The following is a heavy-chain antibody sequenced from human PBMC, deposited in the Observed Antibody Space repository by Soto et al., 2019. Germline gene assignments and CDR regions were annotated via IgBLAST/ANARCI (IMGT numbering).Heavy chain of an antibody. CDR2: IADDGRIK. CDR3: AKGEGKPYHGLDV. J-gene: IGHJ6*02. D-gene: IGHD3-16*01. V-gene: IGHV3-30*18. CDR1: GFIFSNYD. Sequence: GGSLRLSCGASGFIFSNYDMHWVRQAPGKGLEWVANIADDGRIKNHADSVKGRFTISRDNSKNTLYLQMNGLRDEDTAVYYCAKGEGKPYHGLDVWGQGTTVTVSS.